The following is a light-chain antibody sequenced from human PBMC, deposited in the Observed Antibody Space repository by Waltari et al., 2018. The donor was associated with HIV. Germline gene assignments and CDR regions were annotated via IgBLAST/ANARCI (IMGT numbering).Light chain of an antibody. CDR3: QTWDTGIQV. CDR1: SGPNNYA. J-gene: IGLJ3*02. V-gene: IGLV4-69*01. Sequence: QVVLTQSPSASASLGASVKLTCPLSSGPNNYAIAWHQQQPEKGPRYLMRVGTNGSHIKGDGIPDRFSSSSSGTERCLIISSLQSEDEADYYCQTWDTGIQVFGGGTKLTVL. CDR2: VGTNGSH.